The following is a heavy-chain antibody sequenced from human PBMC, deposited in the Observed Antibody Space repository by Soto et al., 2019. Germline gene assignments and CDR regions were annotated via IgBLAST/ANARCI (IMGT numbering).Heavy chain of an antibody. Sequence: GPTPVNPTQTLTLTCTFSGFSLSTGGVGVGWIRQPPGEALEWLALIYWNDDKRYSPSLKSRLTITKDTSKNQVVLTMTNMDPVDTATYYCAHGFLTPPRLPNYNWFDPWGQGTLVTVSS. V-gene: IGHV2-5*01. D-gene: IGHD1-1*01. CDR2: IYWNDDK. CDR1: GFSLSTGGVG. J-gene: IGHJ5*02. CDR3: AHGFLTPPRLPNYNWFDP.